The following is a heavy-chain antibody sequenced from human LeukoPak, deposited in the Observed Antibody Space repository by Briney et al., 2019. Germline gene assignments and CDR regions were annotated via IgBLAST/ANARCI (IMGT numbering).Heavy chain of an antibody. CDR2: INHSGST. J-gene: IGHJ4*02. Sequence: KPSETLSLTCAVYGGSFSGYYWSWIRQPPGKGLEWIGEINHSGSTNYNPSLKSRVTISVDTSKNQFSLKLSSVTAADTAVYYCARHADSSGYYYYFDYWGQGTLVTVSS. CDR3: ARHADSSGYYYYFDY. D-gene: IGHD3-22*01. V-gene: IGHV4-34*01. CDR1: GGSFSGYY.